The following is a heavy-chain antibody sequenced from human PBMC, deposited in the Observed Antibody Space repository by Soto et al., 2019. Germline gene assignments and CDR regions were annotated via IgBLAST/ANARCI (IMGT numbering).Heavy chain of an antibody. J-gene: IGHJ4*02. CDR1: GGSISNYY. D-gene: IGHD2-15*01. CDR2: IYYTGST. Sequence: SETLSLTCTVSGGSISNYYWSWIRQPPGKGLEWIGYIYYTGSTNYNPSLKSRVTISVDKSKNQFSLNLNSVTAADTAVYYCALSSGASFYWGQGTLVTVPQ. CDR3: ALSSGASFY. V-gene: IGHV4-59*12.